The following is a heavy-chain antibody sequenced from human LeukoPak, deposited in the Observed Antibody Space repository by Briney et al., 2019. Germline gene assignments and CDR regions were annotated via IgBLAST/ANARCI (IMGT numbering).Heavy chain of an antibody. J-gene: IGHJ4*02. V-gene: IGHV3-7*03. D-gene: IGHD6-19*01. CDR3: ASSSVAGSYDYFDY. Sequence: PGGSLSLSCAASGFTFSSYWMSWVRQAPGKGLEWVANIKQDGSEKYYVDSVKGRFTISRDNAKNSLYLQMNSLRAEDTAVYYCASSSVAGSYDYFDYWGQGTLVTVSS. CDR1: GFTFSSYW. CDR2: IKQDGSEK.